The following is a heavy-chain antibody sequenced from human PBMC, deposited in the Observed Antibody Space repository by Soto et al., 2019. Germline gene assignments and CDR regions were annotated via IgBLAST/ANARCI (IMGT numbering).Heavy chain of an antibody. CDR2: IYYSGST. V-gene: IGHV4-59*08. CDR3: ARRRSRYDFWSGYYSADYDYYYVDV. CDR1: GGSISSYY. D-gene: IGHD3-3*01. J-gene: IGHJ6*03. Sequence: SETLSLTCTVSGGSISSYYWSWIRQPPGKGLEWIGYIYYSGSTNYNPSLKSRVTISVDTSKNQFSLKLSSVTAADTAVYYCARRRSRYDFWSGYYSADYDYYYVDVWGKGTTVTVSS.